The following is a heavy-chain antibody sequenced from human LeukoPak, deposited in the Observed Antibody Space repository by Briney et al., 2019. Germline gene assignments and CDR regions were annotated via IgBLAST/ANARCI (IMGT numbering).Heavy chain of an antibody. CDR3: ARRYYYGSTTSDY. CDR1: GYSFTSYW. V-gene: IGHV5-51*01. Sequence: GESLKISCKASGYSFTSYWIGWVRQMPGKGLEWMGIIWPGDSDTRYSLSFQGQVTISADKSISTAYLQWSSLKTSDTAMYYCARRYYYGSTTSDYWGQGTLVTVSS. CDR2: IWPGDSDT. J-gene: IGHJ4*02. D-gene: IGHD3-10*01.